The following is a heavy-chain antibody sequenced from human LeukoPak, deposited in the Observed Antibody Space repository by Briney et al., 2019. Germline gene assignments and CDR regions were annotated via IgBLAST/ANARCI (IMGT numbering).Heavy chain of an antibody. J-gene: IGHJ4*02. CDR2: ISSSGSTI. D-gene: IGHD3-22*01. V-gene: IGHV3-48*03. Sequence: GGSLRLSCAASGFISSYAMHWVRQAPGKGLEWVSYISSSGSTIYYADSVKGRFTISRDNAKNSLYLQMNSLRAEDTAVYYCARAVYDSTGYYYRGGNYYFDYWGQGTLVTVSS. CDR1: GFISSYA. CDR3: ARAVYDSTGYYYRGGNYYFDY.